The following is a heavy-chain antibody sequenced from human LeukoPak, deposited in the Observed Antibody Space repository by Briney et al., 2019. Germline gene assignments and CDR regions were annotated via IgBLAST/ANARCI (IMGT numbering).Heavy chain of an antibody. J-gene: IGHJ5*02. V-gene: IGHV1-2*02. CDR2: INPDSGDT. Sequence: ASVKVSCKASGYTFTGYYMHWVRQAPGQGLEWMGWINPDSGDTNYAQKFQGRVTMTTNTSTSTAYMELRSLRSDDTAVYYCARAGKQLVLYNWFDPWGQGTLVTVSS. CDR3: ARAGKQLVLYNWFDP. D-gene: IGHD6-6*01. CDR1: GYTFTGYY.